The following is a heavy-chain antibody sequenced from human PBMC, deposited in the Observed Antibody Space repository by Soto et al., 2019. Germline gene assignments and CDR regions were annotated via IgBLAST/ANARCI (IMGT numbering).Heavy chain of an antibody. J-gene: IGHJ5*01. V-gene: IGHV4-4*07. Sequence: SETLSLTCTVYGDSITSYYWRWIRQPAGRGLEWIGRVFTNGGDSGSTNYIPSLNSRVTMSIDTSKSQFSMNLRSVTAADTAVYYCARRTVAGPYYWFDFWGQGTLVTVSS. CDR1: GDSITSYY. D-gene: IGHD6-19*01. CDR2: VFTNGGDSGST. CDR3: ARRTVAGPYYWFDF.